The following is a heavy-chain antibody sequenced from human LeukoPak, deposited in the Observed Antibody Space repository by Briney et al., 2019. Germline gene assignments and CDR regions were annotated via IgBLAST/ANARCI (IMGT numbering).Heavy chain of an antibody. D-gene: IGHD3-10*01. CDR3: ASFGSLWFGELFDY. Sequence: GGSLRLSCAASGFTFNSLTMHWVRQAPGKGLEYVSAISSNGGSTFYADSVKGRFSISRDNSKNTLYLQMSSLRTEDTAVYYCASFGSLWFGELFDYWGQGTLVTVSS. J-gene: IGHJ4*02. V-gene: IGHV3-64D*06. CDR1: GFTFNSLT. CDR2: ISSNGGST.